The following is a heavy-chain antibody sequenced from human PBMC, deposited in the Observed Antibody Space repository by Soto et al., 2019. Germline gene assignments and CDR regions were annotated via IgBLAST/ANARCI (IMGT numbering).Heavy chain of an antibody. CDR3: AGRAGWYDGSALGFYGMGV. D-gene: IGHD3-22*01. V-gene: IGHV1-69*13. CDR1: GGTFSSYA. Sequence: ASVKVSCKASGGTFSSYAISWVRQAPGQGLEWMGGIIPIFGTANYAQRFQGRVTITADESTSTAYMELSSLRSEDTAVYYCAGRAGWYDGSALGFYGMGVWGQGXTVSVYS. CDR2: IIPIFGTA. J-gene: IGHJ6*02.